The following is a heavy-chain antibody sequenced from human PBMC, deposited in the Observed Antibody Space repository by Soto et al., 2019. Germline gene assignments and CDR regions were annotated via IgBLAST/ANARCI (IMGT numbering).Heavy chain of an antibody. J-gene: IGHJ4*02. Sequence: EVQLLESGGGLIQPGGSLRLSCAASGFTFSTYTMSWVRQAPGQGLEWVSSISGSGKSTNYADSVKGRFTISRDNSKNTLFLQRKSLRATDTAVYYCAKGQWELPRPYSFHFWGQGTLLTVS. D-gene: IGHD1-26*01. CDR1: GFTFSTYT. CDR3: AKGQWELPRPYSFHF. CDR2: ISGSGKST. V-gene: IGHV3-23*01.